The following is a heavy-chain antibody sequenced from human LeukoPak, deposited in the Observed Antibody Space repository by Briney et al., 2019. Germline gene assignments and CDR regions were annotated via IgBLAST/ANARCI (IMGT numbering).Heavy chain of an antibody. D-gene: IGHD1-26*01. Sequence: ASVKVSCKASGYTFTSYDINWVRQATGQGLEWMGWMNPNSGNTGYVQKFQGRVTMTRNTSISTAYMELSSLRSEDTAVYYCARRRKGGSPTSDWGQGTLVTVSS. J-gene: IGHJ4*02. V-gene: IGHV1-8*01. CDR1: GYTFTSYD. CDR2: MNPNSGNT. CDR3: ARRRKGGSPTSD.